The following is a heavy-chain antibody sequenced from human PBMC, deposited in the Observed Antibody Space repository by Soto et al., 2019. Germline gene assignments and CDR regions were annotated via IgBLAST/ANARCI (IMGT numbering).Heavy chain of an antibody. J-gene: IGHJ6*02. V-gene: IGHV3-21*01. CDR1: GFTFSTYS. CDR3: ARYDSSGYYWHYYYYGMDV. D-gene: IGHD3-22*01. CDR2: ISGSSTYI. Sequence: GGSLRLSCAASGFTFSTYSMNWVRQAPGKALEWVSSISGSSTYIYYADSVKGRFTISRDNAKDSLYLQMNSLRAEDTAVYYCARYDSSGYYWHYYYYGMDVWGQGTTVTVS.